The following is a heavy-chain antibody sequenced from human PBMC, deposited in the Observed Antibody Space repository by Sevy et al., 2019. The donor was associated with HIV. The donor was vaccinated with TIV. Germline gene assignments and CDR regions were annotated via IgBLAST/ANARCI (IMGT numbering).Heavy chain of an antibody. Sequence: GGSLRLSCAASGFTFSSYAMSWVRQAPGKGLEWVSAISGSGGSTYYADSVKGRFTISRDNSKNTLYLQMNSLRAEDTAVYYCAKDCLGCSTDPEYFQHWGQGTLVTVSS. V-gene: IGHV3-23*01. CDR2: ISGSGGST. D-gene: IGHD6-13*01. CDR3: AKDCLGCSTDPEYFQH. CDR1: GFTFSSYA. J-gene: IGHJ1*01.